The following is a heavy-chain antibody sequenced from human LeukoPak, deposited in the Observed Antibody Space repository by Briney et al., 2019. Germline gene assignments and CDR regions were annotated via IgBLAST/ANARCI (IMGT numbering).Heavy chain of an antibody. Sequence: PGGSLRLSCAASGFTFSSYGMHWVRQAPGKGLEWVTVIWYDGSNKYYADSVKGRFTISRDNSKNTLYLQINSLRAEDTAVYYCARPAHYYDSSGLFDYWGQGTLATVSS. J-gene: IGHJ4*02. V-gene: IGHV3-33*01. CDR3: ARPAHYYDSSGLFDY. D-gene: IGHD3-22*01. CDR1: GFTFSSYG. CDR2: IWYDGSNK.